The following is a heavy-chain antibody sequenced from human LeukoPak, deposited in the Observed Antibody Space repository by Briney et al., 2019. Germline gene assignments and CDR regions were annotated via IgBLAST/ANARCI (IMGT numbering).Heavy chain of an antibody. V-gene: IGHV5-51*01. Sequence: GESLKISCKASGYTFSDYWIGWVRQMPGKGLEWMGIIYPGDSDTRYSPSFQGQVTISADKSISTAYLQWSSLKASDTAMYYCARPPYSSSWYFFDYWGQGTLVTVSS. CDR1: GYTFSDYW. CDR2: IYPGDSDT. CDR3: ARPPYSSSWYFFDY. J-gene: IGHJ4*02. D-gene: IGHD6-13*01.